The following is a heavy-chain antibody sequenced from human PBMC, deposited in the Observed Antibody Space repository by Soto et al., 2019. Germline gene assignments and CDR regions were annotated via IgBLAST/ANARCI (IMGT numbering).Heavy chain of an antibody. CDR1: GVTLSTYA. V-gene: IGHV3-23*01. D-gene: IGHD3-10*01. CDR2: LTGSGGTT. CDR3: AKQRADFGSGTDTYYFDY. J-gene: IGHJ4*02. Sequence: DVQLLESGGGLVQPGGSLRLSCIASGVTLSTYAMSWVRQAPGKRLEWVSGLTGSGGTTFYADSVKGRFTISRDNSNNTLYLERNSLRAEDAAIYSCAKQRADFGSGTDTYYFDYWGQGTLVTVSS.